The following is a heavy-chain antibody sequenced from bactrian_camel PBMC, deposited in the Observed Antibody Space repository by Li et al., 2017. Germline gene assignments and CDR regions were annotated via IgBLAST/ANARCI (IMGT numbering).Heavy chain of an antibody. CDR1: AYTLSGYC. D-gene: IGHD7*01. J-gene: IGHJ4*01. Sequence: HVQLVESGGGSVQAGGSLRLSCKTSAYTLSGYCIGWFRQAPGKTREGVAAVYSDGSTSYADSVKGRFTLSQDYATNTLYLQMDSLKPQDTAMYYCAADLSLGTRTCMGLDWWRYDFNYWGQGTQVTVS. V-gene: IGHV3S26*01. CDR2: VYSDGST. CDR3: AADLSLGTRTCMGLDWWRYDFNY.